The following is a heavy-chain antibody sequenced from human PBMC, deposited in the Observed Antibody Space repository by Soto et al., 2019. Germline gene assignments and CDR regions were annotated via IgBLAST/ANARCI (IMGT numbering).Heavy chain of an antibody. CDR2: IKQDGSEK. J-gene: IGHJ4*02. V-gene: IGHV3-7*05. CDR1: GFAYIRFW. CDR3: ARDLAGLDY. Sequence: GGSLRHSCVVSGFAYIRFWMSWVRQAPGKGLEWVANIKQDGSEKNYVDFVKGRFTISRDNAKNSLFLQMSSLRADDPAVYYCARDLAGLDYWGQGTLVTVSS.